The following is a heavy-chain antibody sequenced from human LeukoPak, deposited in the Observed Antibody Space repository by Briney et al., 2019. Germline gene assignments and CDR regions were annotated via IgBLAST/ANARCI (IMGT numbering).Heavy chain of an antibody. J-gene: IGHJ6*03. V-gene: IGHV4-39*01. CDR2: LYYSGST. CDR1: GGSISSASYY. Sequence: SETLSLTCTVSGGSISSASYYWGWIRQPPGKGLEWIGSLYYSGSTYYNPSLKSRVTISVDTSKNQFSLKLTSVTAADTAVYYCARLRDYYYYYMDVWGKGTTVTISS. CDR3: ARLRDYYYYYMDV.